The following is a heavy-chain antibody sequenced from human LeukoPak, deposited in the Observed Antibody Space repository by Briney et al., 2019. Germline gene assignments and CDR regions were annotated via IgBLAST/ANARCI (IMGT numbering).Heavy chain of an antibody. CDR2: IYYSGST. J-gene: IGHJ5*02. Sequence: SETLSLTCTVSGGSISSSSYYWGWIRQPPGKGPEWIGSIYYSGSTYYNPSLKSRVTISVDTSKNQFSLKLSSVTAADTAVYYCARNPRTNWFDPWGQGTLVTVSS. CDR3: ARNPRTNWFDP. V-gene: IGHV4-39*07. CDR1: GGSISSSSYY.